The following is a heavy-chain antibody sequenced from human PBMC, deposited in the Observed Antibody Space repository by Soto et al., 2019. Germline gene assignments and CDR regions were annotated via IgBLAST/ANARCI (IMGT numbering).Heavy chain of an antibody. CDR1: GGTFSSYA. D-gene: IGHD2-2*01. CDR3: ARALGYCISTSCLHGMDV. V-gene: IGHV1-69*12. Sequence: QVQLVQSGAEVKKPGSSVKVSCKASGGTFSSYAISWVRQAPGQGLEWMGGISPIFGTANYAQKFQGRVTITADESTSTAYMELSSLRSEDTAVYYCARALGYCISTSCLHGMDVWGQGTTVTVSS. CDR2: ISPIFGTA. J-gene: IGHJ6*02.